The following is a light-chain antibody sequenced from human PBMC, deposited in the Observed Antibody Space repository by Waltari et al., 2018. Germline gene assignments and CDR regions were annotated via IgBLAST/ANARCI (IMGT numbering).Light chain of an antibody. Sequence: DIVITRSPDSLPGSLGERAPINCQSSQSILHSSSNKNYLAWYQQKPGQPPKLLIYWASTRESGVPDRFSGSGSGTDFTLTISGLQAEDVAVYYCHQYYSAPRTFGQGTKVEIK. CDR2: WAS. CDR3: HQYYSAPRT. CDR1: QSILHSSSNKNY. V-gene: IGKV4-1*01. J-gene: IGKJ1*01.